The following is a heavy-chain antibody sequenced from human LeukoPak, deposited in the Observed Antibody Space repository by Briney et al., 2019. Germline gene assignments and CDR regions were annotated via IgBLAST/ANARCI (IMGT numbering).Heavy chain of an antibody. V-gene: IGHV3-7*01. CDR1: GLTFSSYW. D-gene: IGHD1-14*01. J-gene: IGHJ4*02. CDR3: ARPTTTAPPAFDY. Sequence: PGGSLRLSCAASGLTFSSYWMSWVRQAPGKGLEWVANIKRDGSERYYVDSVKGRFTISRDNAKNSLYLQMNSLRAEDTAVYYCARPTTTAPPAFDYWGQGTLVTVSS. CDR2: IKRDGSER.